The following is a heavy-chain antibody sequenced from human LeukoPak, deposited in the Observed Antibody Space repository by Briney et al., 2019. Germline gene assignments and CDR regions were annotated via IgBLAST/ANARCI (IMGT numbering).Heavy chain of an antibody. Sequence: GGSLRLSCAASGFTFSSYAMHWVRQAPGKGLEWVAVISYDGSNKYYADSVKGRFTISRDNSKNTLYLQMNSLRAEDTAVYYCANTGSPGVDIWGQGTMVTVSS. CDR3: ANTGSPGVDI. V-gene: IGHV3-30-3*01. J-gene: IGHJ3*02. CDR1: GFTFSSYA. CDR2: ISYDGSNK. D-gene: IGHD1-1*01.